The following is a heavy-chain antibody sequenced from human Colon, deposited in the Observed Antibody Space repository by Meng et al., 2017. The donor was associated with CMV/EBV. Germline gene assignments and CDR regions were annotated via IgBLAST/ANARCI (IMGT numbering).Heavy chain of an antibody. J-gene: IGHJ4*02. D-gene: IGHD3-16*01. CDR2: ISGSGHTI. V-gene: IGHV3-11*04. Sequence: LTLSWAASGFIFSDYYMNWSRQAPGKGLERVSDISGSGHTINYADSVKGRFTISRDNAKSSLYLQMNSLRAEDTAVYYCARGSPMITWGQGTLVTVSS. CDR1: GFIFSDYY. CDR3: ARGSPMIT.